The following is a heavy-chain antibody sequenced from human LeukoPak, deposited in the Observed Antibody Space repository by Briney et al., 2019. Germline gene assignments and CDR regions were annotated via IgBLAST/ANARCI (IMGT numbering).Heavy chain of an antibody. D-gene: IGHD1-26*01. CDR2: ISGSGGNT. V-gene: IGHV3-23*01. CDR3: AKDKGGSYLDY. CDR1: GFTFSSYA. Sequence: GGSLRLSCAASGFTFSSYAMSWVRQAPGKGLEWVATISGSGGNTYYADSVKGRFTISRDNSKNTLYLQMNSLRAEDTAVYYCAKDKGGSYLDYWGQGTLVTVSS. J-gene: IGHJ4*02.